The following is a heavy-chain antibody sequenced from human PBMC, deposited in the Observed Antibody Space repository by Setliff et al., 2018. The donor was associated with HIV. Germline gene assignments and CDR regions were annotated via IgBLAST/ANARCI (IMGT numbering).Heavy chain of an antibody. CDR3: ARNSGSYWAY. CDR2: ISAYTGNTP. Sequence: EASVKVSCKASGYTFTNYGISWVRQAPGRGLEWMGWISAYTGNTPNYAQKLQGRVTMTTDTSTSTAYMELRSLRSDDTGVYYCARNSGSYWAYWGQGTLVTVSS. V-gene: IGHV1-18*01. J-gene: IGHJ4*02. D-gene: IGHD1-26*01. CDR1: GYTFTNYG.